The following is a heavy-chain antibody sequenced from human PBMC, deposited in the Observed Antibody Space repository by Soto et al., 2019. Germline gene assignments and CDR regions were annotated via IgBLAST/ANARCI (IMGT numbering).Heavy chain of an antibody. D-gene: IGHD3-22*01. CDR2: IYHSGST. Sequence: SXTLSLTCAVSGVSISSGGFSWSWIRQPPGKVREWIGYIYHSGSTYYNPSLKSRVTISVDRSKNQFSLKLSSVTAADTAVYYCARGGFEYYDSSSSDDAFDIWGQGTMVTVSS. J-gene: IGHJ3*02. V-gene: IGHV4-30-2*01. CDR3: ARGGFEYYDSSSSDDAFDI. CDR1: GVSISSGGFS.